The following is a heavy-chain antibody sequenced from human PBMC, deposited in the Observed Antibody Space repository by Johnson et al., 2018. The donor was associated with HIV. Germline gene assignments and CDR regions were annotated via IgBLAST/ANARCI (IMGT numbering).Heavy chain of an antibody. Sequence: QVLLVESGGGVVQPGRSLRLSCTASGFTFSSYGIHWVRQAPGKGLEWVALIWYDGSNKYYADSVKGRFTISRDNSKNTLYLQMNSLRPEDTAVYYCARDLARRGGAAFDIWGQGTMVTVSS. CDR1: GFTFSSYG. D-gene: IGHD1-26*01. J-gene: IGHJ3*02. V-gene: IGHV3-33*01. CDR2: IWYDGSNK. CDR3: ARDLARRGGAAFDI.